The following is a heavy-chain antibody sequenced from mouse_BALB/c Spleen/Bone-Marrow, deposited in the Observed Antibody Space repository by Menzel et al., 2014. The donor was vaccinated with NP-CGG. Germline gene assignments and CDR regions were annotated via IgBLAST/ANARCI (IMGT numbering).Heavy chain of an antibody. CDR1: GYTFSNLW. CDR2: ILPGSDST. CDR3: ARFRSYTMDF. Sequence: QVQLKESGAELMKPGASVKISCKATGYTFSNLWIGWMKQRPGHGLEWIGEILPGSDSTKYHEKFKGKATFTADPSTKTVYMQLSSLTSEDSAVYYCARFRSYTMDFWGQGTSVTVSS. V-gene: IGHV1-9*01. J-gene: IGHJ4*01.